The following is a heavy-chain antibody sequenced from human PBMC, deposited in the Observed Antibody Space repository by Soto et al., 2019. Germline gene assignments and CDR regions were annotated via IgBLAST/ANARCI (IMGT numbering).Heavy chain of an antibody. D-gene: IGHD3-9*01. CDR3: ARDFDGLFVPVGRYYYYGMDV. CDR2: ISYDGSNK. Sequence: PGGSLRLSCAASGFTFSSYAMHWVRQAPGKGLEWVAVISYDGSNKYYADSVKGRFTISRDNSKNTLYLQMNSLRAEDTAVYYCARDFDGLFVPVGRYYYYGMDVWGQGTKVTVSS. J-gene: IGHJ6*02. CDR1: GFTFSSYA. V-gene: IGHV3-30-3*01.